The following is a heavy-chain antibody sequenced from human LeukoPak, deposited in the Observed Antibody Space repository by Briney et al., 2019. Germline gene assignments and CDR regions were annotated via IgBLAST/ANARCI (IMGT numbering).Heavy chain of an antibody. CDR3: ARGGDYSRASSARVDY. V-gene: IGHV4-34*01. Sequence: SETLSLTCTVSGDSISPYYWSWIRQPLGKGLEWIGEINHSGSTNYNPSLKSRVTISVDTSKNQFSLKLSSVTAADTAVYYCARGGDYSRASSARVDYWGQGTLVTVSS. CDR1: GDSISPYY. J-gene: IGHJ4*02. D-gene: IGHD6-13*01. CDR2: INHSGST.